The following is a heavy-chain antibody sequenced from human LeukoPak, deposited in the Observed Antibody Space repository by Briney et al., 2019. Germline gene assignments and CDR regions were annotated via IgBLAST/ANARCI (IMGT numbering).Heavy chain of an antibody. CDR1: GGTLSSYA. V-gene: IGHV1-69*05. D-gene: IGHD3-9*01. CDR2: IIPIFGTA. J-gene: IGHJ6*03. Sequence: SVKVSCKASGGTLSSYAISWVRQAPGQGLEWMGGIIPIFGTANYAQKFQGRVTITTDESTSTAYMELSSLRSEDTAVYYCATDVLRYFDPSYYYMDVWGKGTTVTVSS. CDR3: ATDVLRYFDPSYYYMDV.